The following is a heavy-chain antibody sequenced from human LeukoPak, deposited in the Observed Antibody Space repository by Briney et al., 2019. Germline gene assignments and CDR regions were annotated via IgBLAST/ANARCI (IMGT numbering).Heavy chain of an antibody. Sequence: PGGSLRLSCAASGFTFSSYWMSWVRQAPGKGLEWAANIKQDGSEKYYVDSVKGRFTISRDNAKNSLYLQMNSLRAEDTAVYYCAELGTTMIGGVWGKGITVTISS. CDR2: IKQDGSEK. CDR1: GFTFSSYW. V-gene: IGHV3-7*01. J-gene: IGHJ6*04. CDR3: AELGTTMIGGV. D-gene: IGHD3-10*02.